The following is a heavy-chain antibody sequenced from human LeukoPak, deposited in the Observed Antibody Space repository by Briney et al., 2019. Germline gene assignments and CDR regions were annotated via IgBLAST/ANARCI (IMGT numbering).Heavy chain of an antibody. Sequence: GGSLRLSCVASGFTFSSFAMHWVRRTPGNGLERVGFTPFDGGLQYYADSVMGRFIISRDNSKNTLYLQMNGLTFEDTAVYYCAKDTTDVAAAGGGMDVWGQGTSVTVSS. V-gene: IGHV3-30-3*01. J-gene: IGHJ6*02. CDR2: TPFDGGLQ. D-gene: IGHD6-13*01. CDR1: GFTFSSFA. CDR3: AKDTTDVAAAGGGMDV.